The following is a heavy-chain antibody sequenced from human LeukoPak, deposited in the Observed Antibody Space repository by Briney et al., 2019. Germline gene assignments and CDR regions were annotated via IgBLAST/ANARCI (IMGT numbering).Heavy chain of an antibody. J-gene: IGHJ4*02. CDR2: IWYSGTT. CDR1: GGSISRYH. CDR3: VRTISDGSGDY. V-gene: IGHV4-59*01. Sequence: SETLSLTCTVSGGSISRYHWSWIRQPPEKGLEWIGYIWYSGTTNYNPSLKSRVTMSVDTSKNHFSLRLSSVTAADTAVYYCVRTISDGSGDYWGQGILVTVSA. D-gene: IGHD3-10*01.